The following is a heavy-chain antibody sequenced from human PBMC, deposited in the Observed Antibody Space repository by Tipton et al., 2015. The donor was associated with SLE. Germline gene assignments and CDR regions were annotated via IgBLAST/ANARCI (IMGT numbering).Heavy chain of an antibody. CDR1: GGSFSGYY. V-gene: IGHV4-34*01. J-gene: IGHJ6*02. D-gene: IGHD4-17*01. CDR2: INHSGST. CDR3: ARERTTVTNYYYYGMDV. Sequence: TLSLTCAVYGGSFSGYYWGWIRQPPGKGLEWIGEINHSGSTNYNPSLKSRVTISVDTSKNQFSLKLSSVTAADTAVYYCARERTTVTNYYYYGMDVWGQGTTVTVSS.